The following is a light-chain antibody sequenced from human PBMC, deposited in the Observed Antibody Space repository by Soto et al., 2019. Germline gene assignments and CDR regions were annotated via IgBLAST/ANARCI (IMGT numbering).Light chain of an antibody. V-gene: IGLV2-14*01. Sequence: QSALTQPASVSGSPGQSITISCAGTRDDIGAYDYVSWYQQHPGNAPKLLVYEVTNRPSGVSDRFSGSKSGNTASLTISGLQAEDEADYYCTSYTNSSAVVFGGGTQLTVL. CDR1: RDDIGAYDY. CDR2: EVT. J-gene: IGLJ2*01. CDR3: TSYTNSSAVV.